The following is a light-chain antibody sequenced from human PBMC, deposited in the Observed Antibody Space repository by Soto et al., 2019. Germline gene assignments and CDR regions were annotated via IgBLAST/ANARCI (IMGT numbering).Light chain of an antibody. V-gene: IGKV3-20*01. CDR2: ATS. J-gene: IGKJ2*01. CDR3: QEYGCSPLYA. CDR1: QSARSTY. Sequence: EFVLTQSPGTLSLSPGERATLSCRTSQSARSTYLAWYQQKPGQPPMLLIFATSSRATGIPDMFSGSGSGTYFTLTISRLEPEDFAVYYCQEYGCSPLYAFGQGTKLVIK.